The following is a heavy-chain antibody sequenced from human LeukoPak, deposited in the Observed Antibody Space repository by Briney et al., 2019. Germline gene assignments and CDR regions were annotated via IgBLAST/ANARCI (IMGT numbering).Heavy chain of an antibody. CDR1: GYTFTGYY. CDR2: INPNSGGT. D-gene: IGHD5-12*01. Sequence: ASVKVSCKASGYTFTGYYMHWVRQAPGQGLEWMGWINPNSGGTNYAQKFQGRVTMTRDTSISTAYMELSRLRSDDTAVYYCASGNIVATIAYYYYGMDVWGKGTTVTVSS. J-gene: IGHJ6*04. V-gene: IGHV1-2*02. CDR3: ASGNIVATIAYYYYGMDV.